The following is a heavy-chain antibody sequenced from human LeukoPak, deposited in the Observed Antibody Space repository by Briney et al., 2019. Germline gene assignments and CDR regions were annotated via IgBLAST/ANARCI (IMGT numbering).Heavy chain of an antibody. J-gene: IGHJ4*02. Sequence: GASVKVSCKGSGYTFTGYYMHWVRQAPGQGLEWMGWINPNSGGTNYAQKFQGRVTMTRDTSISTAYMELSRLRSDDTAVYYCAREEVIVVDAIDYWGQGTLVTVSS. CDR3: AREEVIVVDAIDY. CDR2: INPNSGGT. V-gene: IGHV1-2*02. D-gene: IGHD3-22*01. CDR1: GYTFTGYY.